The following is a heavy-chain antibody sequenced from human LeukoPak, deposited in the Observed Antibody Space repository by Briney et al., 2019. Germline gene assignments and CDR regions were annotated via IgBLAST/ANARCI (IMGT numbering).Heavy chain of an antibody. V-gene: IGHV2-5*02. CDR1: GFSLTTSGVG. D-gene: IGHD6-6*01. CDR3: AHRRGSSSFDTFDI. CDR2: IYWDDDK. Sequence: SGPTLVNPPQTLTLTCTFSGFSLTTSGVGVGWIRQPPGKALEWLALIYWDDDKRYSPSLKSRLTITQDSSKNQVVLTITNMDPVDTATYYCAHRRGSSSFDTFDIWGQGTMVTVSS. J-gene: IGHJ3*02.